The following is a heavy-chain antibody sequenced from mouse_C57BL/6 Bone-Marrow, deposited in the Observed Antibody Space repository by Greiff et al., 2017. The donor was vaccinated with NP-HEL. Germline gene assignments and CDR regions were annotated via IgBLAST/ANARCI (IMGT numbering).Heavy chain of an antibody. CDR1: GYTFTSYW. CDR3: ARIGLGPYYFDY. Sequence: QVHVKQPGAELVKPGASVKLSCKASGYTFTSYWMHWVKQRPGQGLEWIGMIHPNSGSTNYNEKFKSKATLTVDKSSSTAYMQLSSLTAEDSAVYYCARIGLGPYYFDYWGQGTTLTVSS. D-gene: IGHD4-1*01. CDR2: IHPNSGST. J-gene: IGHJ2*01. V-gene: IGHV1-64*01.